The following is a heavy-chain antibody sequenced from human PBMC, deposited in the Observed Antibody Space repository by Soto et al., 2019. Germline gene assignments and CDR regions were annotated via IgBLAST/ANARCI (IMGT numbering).Heavy chain of an antibody. D-gene: IGHD3-10*01. Sequence: SETLSLTCTVSGGSISSYYWSWIRQPPGKGLEWIGYIYYSGSTNYNPSLKSRVTISVDTSKNQFSLKLSSVTAADTAVYYCARAAITMVRGVMNNYYYYYMDVWGKGTTVTVSS. V-gene: IGHV4-59*08. J-gene: IGHJ6*03. CDR2: IYYSGST. CDR1: GGSISSYY. CDR3: ARAAITMVRGVMNNYYYYYMDV.